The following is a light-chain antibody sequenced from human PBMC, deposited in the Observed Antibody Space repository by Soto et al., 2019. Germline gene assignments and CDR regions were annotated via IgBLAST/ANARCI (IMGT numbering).Light chain of an antibody. V-gene: IGKV2-28*01. CDR2: LAS. CDR1: QSLLHTNAYHY. CDR3: MQPLDLPVT. J-gene: IGKJ5*01. Sequence: ETLLTQLPLSLSVTPGEPASISCRSSQSLLHTNAYHYLDWYLQKPGQSPQLLIYLASYRASGVPDRFSGGGSGTEFTLRISRVEAEDVGVYYCMQPLDLPVTFGQGTRLEIK.